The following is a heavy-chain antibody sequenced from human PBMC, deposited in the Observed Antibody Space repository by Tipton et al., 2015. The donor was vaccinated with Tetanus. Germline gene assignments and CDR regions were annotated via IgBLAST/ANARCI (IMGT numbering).Heavy chain of an antibody. CDR1: GYIFNNYW. J-gene: IGHJ4*02. D-gene: IGHD2-8*01. CDR2: IYPGDSDT. CDR3: ARAHCTDGVCNFDF. Sequence: VQLVQSGGEVKKPGESLKISCKGSGYIFNNYWIRWVRQKPGKGLEWMRIIYPGDSDTRYSPSFQGQVTISVDKSINTAYLQWSSLKASDTSMFYCARAHCTDGVCNFDFWGQGALVSVAS. V-gene: IGHV5-51*01.